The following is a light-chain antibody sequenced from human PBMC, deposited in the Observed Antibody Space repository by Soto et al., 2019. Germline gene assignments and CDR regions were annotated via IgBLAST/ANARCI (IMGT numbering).Light chain of an antibody. CDR1: QSVSSN. Sequence: EIALTQSPGTLSVSPGERATLSCRASQSVSSNLAWYQQKPGQAPRLLIYGASSRATGIPDRFSGSGFGTDFTLTISRLEPEDFAVYYCQQYVSSPLTFGGGTKVEIK. J-gene: IGKJ4*01. CDR3: QQYVSSPLT. V-gene: IGKV3-20*01. CDR2: GAS.